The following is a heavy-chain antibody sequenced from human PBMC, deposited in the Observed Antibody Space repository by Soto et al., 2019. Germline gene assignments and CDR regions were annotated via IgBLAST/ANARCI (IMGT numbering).Heavy chain of an antibody. CDR1: GGSFSGYY. D-gene: IGHD3-3*01. CDR3: ARGSPYYDFWSGYIHHYYYGMDV. V-gene: IGHV4-34*01. Sequence: LSLTCAVYGGSFSGYYWSWIRQPPGKGLEWIGEINHSGSTNYNPSLKSRVTISVDTSKNQFSLKLSSVTAADTAVYYCARGSPYYDFWSGYIHHYYYGMDVWGQGTTVTVYS. J-gene: IGHJ6*02. CDR2: INHSGST.